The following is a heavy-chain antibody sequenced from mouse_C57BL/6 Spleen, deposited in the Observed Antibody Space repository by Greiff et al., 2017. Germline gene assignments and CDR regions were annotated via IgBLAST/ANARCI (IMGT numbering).Heavy chain of an antibody. Sequence: QVQLQQPGTELVKPGASVKLSCKASGYTFTSYWMHWVKQRPGQGLEWIGNINPSNGGTNYNEKFKSKATLTVDKSSSTAYMQLSSMTSEDSAVYYCAREGLGSGYFDYWGQGTTLTVSS. J-gene: IGHJ2*01. D-gene: IGHD3-2*02. CDR3: AREGLGSGYFDY. V-gene: IGHV1-53*01. CDR1: GYTFTSYW. CDR2: INPSNGGT.